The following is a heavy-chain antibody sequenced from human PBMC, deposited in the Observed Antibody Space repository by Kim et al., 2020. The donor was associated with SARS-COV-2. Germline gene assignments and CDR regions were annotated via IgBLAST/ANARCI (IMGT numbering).Heavy chain of an antibody. CDR3: AREQNWGAFDI. J-gene: IGHJ3*02. V-gene: IGHV4-4*07. CDR2: T. Sequence: TNYSPSLKSRVTMSVDTSKNQFSLKLSSVTAADTAVYYCAREQNWGAFDIWGQGTMVTVSS. D-gene: IGHD7-27*01.